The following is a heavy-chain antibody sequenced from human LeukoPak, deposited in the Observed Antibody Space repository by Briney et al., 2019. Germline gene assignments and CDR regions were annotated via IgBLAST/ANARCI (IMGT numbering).Heavy chain of an antibody. CDR2: FDPEDGET. D-gene: IGHD6-19*01. V-gene: IGHV1-24*01. CDR1: GYTHTELS. J-gene: IGHJ3*02. CDR3: ATAPREIAVAAHDAFDI. Sequence: GASVNDSFQVSGYTHTELSMHWVRQARGRGLAWVGGFDPEDGETIYEQKFQGRVTMTEDTSTGTAYMELSSLRSEDTAVYYCATAPREIAVAAHDAFDIWGQGTMVTVSS.